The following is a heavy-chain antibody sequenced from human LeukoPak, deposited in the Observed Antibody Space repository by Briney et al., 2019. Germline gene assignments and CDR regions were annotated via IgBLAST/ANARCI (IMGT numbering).Heavy chain of an antibody. J-gene: IGHJ4*02. V-gene: IGHV1-24*01. Sequence: GASVKVSCKVSGYTLTELSMHWVRQAPGKGLEWMGGFDPEDGETIYAQKFQGRVTMTEDTSTDTAYMELSSLRSEDTAAYYCATGGFMAEAKFDYWGQGTLVTVSS. CDR3: ATGGFMAEAKFDY. D-gene: IGHD6-25*01. CDR1: GYTLTELS. CDR2: FDPEDGET.